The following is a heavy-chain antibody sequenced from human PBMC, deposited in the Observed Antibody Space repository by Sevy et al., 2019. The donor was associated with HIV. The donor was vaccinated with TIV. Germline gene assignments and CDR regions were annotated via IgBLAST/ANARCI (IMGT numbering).Heavy chain of an antibody. J-gene: IGHJ4*02. D-gene: IGHD1-1*01. CDR3: ATRWTPGY. CDR1: GFAFSAYG. V-gene: IGHV3-30*02. CDR2: IRYDRSNE. Sequence: GGSLRLSCAASGFAFSAYGMHWVRQAPGKGLEWVAFIRYDRSNEFYADSVRGRFTISRDNSNNTLFLQMNSLRADDTAVYYCATRWTPGYWGQGTLVTVSS.